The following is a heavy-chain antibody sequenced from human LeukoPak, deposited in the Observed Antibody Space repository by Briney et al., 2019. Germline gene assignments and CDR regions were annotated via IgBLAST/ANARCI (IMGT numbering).Heavy chain of an antibody. J-gene: IGHJ4*02. Sequence: GRSLRLSCAASGFTFDDYGMHWVRQAPGKGLEWVSGIGWNSGTVVYADSVRGRFTISRDNAKNSVYLQMNSLKAEDTALYYCAKGGYSSGWYGDHWGQGTLVTVSS. V-gene: IGHV3-9*01. CDR3: AKGGYSSGWYGDH. CDR1: GFTFDDYG. CDR2: IGWNSGTV. D-gene: IGHD6-19*01.